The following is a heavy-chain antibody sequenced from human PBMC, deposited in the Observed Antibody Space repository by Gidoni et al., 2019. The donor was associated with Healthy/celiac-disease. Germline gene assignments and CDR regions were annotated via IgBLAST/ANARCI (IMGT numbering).Heavy chain of an antibody. CDR2: IKSKTDGGTT. CDR1: GFTFRNAW. V-gene: IGHV3-15*01. Sequence: EVQLVESGGGLVKPGGSLRLSCAASGFTFRNAWMTWVRQAPGKGLEWVGRIKSKTDGGTTDYAAPVKGRFTISRDDSKNTLYLQMNSLKTEDTAVYYCTTDPKISVLRYFDWLSDHDYWGQGTLVTVSS. D-gene: IGHD3-9*01. J-gene: IGHJ4*02. CDR3: TTDPKISVLRYFDWLSDHDY.